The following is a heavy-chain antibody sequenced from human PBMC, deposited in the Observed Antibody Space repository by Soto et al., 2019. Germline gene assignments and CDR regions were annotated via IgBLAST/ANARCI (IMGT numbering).Heavy chain of an antibody. CDR1: GFTFSSYW. Sequence: GSLRLSCAASGFTFSSYWMHWVRQAPGKGLVWVSRINSEGSSTNYADSVKGRFTISRDNAKNTLFLQMNSLGAEDTALYYCVRGYCSGGSCWDPSFDYWGQGTLVTAPQ. CDR3: VRGYCSGGSCWDPSFDY. D-gene: IGHD2-15*01. CDR2: INSEGSST. J-gene: IGHJ4*02. V-gene: IGHV3-74*01.